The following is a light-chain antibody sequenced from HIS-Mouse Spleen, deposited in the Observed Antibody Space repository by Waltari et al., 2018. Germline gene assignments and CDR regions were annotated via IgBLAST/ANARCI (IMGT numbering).Light chain of an antibody. J-gene: IGKJ4*01. CDR2: GAS. V-gene: IGKV3-15*01. Sequence: ELVMTQSPSTPSASAGERATPSCRASQSVSSNLAWYQQKPGQAPRLLIYGASTRATGIPARFSGSGSGTEFTLTISSLQSEDFAVYYCQQYNNWPPLTFGGGTKVEIK. CDR3: QQYNNWPPLT. CDR1: QSVSSN.